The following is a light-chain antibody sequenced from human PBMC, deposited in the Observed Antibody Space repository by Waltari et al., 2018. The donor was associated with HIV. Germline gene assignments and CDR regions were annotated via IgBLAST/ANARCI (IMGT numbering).Light chain of an antibody. CDR1: SPHIGAGYD. Sequence: QSVLTQPPSVSGAPGQRGTISCTGSSPHIGAGYDVHWYQQLPGTAPKLLIYDNNNRPSGVPDRFSGSKSGTSASLAITGLQADDEADYYCQSYDISLSGLGVFGGGTKLTVL. CDR3: QSYDISLSGLGV. V-gene: IGLV1-40*01. CDR2: DNN. J-gene: IGLJ3*02.